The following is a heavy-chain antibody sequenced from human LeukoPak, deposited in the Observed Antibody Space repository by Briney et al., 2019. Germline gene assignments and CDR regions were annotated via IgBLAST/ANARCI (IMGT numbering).Heavy chain of an antibody. V-gene: IGHV3-30*02. CDR2: IRYDGSNK. J-gene: IGHJ4*02. CDR3: AKDRPGGYCSGGSCYSEFDY. CDR1: GFTFSSYG. D-gene: IGHD2-15*01. Sequence: PGGSLRLSCAASGFTFSSYGMHWVRQAPGKGLEWVAFIRYDGSNKYYADSVKGRFTISRDNSKNTLYLQMNSLRAEDTAVYYCAKDRPGGYCSGGSCYSEFDYWGQGTLVTVSS.